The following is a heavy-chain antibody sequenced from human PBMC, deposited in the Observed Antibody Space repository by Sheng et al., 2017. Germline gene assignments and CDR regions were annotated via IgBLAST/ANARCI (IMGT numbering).Heavy chain of an antibody. CDR2: INHSGST. Sequence: QVHLQQWGAGLLKPSETLSLTCAGYGGSFSGYYWSWIRQPPGKGLEWIGEINHSGSTNYNPSLKSRVTISVDTSKNQFSLKLSSVTAADTAVYYCALRYYYYGMDVWGQGTTVTVSS. D-gene: IGHD4-17*01. CDR3: ALRYYYYGMDV. V-gene: IGHV4-34*02. J-gene: IGHJ6*02. CDR1: GGSFSGYY.